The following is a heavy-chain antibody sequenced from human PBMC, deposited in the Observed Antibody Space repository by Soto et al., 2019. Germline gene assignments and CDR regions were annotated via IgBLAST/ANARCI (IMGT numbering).Heavy chain of an antibody. CDR2: ISGSGGST. CDR1: GFTFSSYA. V-gene: IGHV3-23*01. J-gene: IGHJ4*02. D-gene: IGHD2-2*02. CDR3: AKFAKKGYSSSTSCYINY. Sequence: GGSLRLSCAASGFTFSSYAMSWVRQAPGKGLEWVSAISGSGGSTYYADSVKGRFTISRDNSKNTLYLQMNSLRAEDTAVYYCAKFAKKGYSSSTSCYINYWGQGTLVTVSS.